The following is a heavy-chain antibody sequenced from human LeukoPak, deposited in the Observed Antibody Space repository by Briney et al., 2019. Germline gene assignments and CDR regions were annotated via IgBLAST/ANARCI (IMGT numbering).Heavy chain of an antibody. CDR2: ISYDGSNK. CDR3: ARDLGYSSSWGAFDI. J-gene: IGHJ3*02. CDR1: GFTFSSYA. Sequence: GRSLRLSCAASGFTFSSYAMHWVRQAPGKGLEWVAVISYDGSNKYYADSVKGRFTISRDNSKNTLYLQMNSLRAEDTAVYYCARDLGYSSSWGAFDIWGQGTMVTVSS. V-gene: IGHV3-30-3*01. D-gene: IGHD6-13*01.